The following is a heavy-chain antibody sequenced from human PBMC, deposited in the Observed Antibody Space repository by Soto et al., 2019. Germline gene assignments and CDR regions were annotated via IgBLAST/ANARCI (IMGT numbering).Heavy chain of an antibody. V-gene: IGHV1-18*01. J-gene: IGHJ6*02. Sequence: ASVKVSCKASGYTFTRYGISWVRQAPGQGLEWMGWISGYNGDTNYAQKFQGRVTMTVDTSTTTAFMELTSLTSDDRAVYYCAKNGQPPYYYYGMDVWGQGTTVTVSS. D-gene: IGHD2-8*01. CDR1: GYTFTRYG. CDR3: AKNGQPPYYYYGMDV. CDR2: ISGYNGDT.